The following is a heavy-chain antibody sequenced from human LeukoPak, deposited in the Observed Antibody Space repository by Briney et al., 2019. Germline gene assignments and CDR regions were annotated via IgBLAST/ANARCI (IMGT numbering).Heavy chain of an antibody. V-gene: IGHV3-23*01. CDR2: ISGSGDST. J-gene: IGHJ5*02. CDR1: GFTFSSYA. Sequence: GGSLRLSCAASGFTFSSYAMSWVRQAPGKGLEWVSAISGSGDSTHYADSVKGRFTISRDNSKNTLYLQMNSLRAEDTAVYYCAKGGQGSGWYNWFDPWGQGTLVTVSS. CDR3: AKGGQGSGWYNWFDP. D-gene: IGHD6-19*01.